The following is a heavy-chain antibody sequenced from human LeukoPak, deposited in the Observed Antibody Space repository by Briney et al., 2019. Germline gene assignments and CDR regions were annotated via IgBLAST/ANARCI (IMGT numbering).Heavy chain of an antibody. V-gene: IGHV3-30*18. CDR3: AKDLNWNDDYYYGMDV. D-gene: IGHD1-1*01. Sequence: PGGSLRLSCAASGFTFSSYGMHWVRQAPGKGLEWVAVISYDGSNKYYADSVKGRFTISRDNSKNTLYLQMNSLRAEDTAVYYCAKDLNWNDDYYYGMDVWGQGTTVTVSS. CDR2: ISYDGSNK. J-gene: IGHJ6*02. CDR1: GFTFSSYG.